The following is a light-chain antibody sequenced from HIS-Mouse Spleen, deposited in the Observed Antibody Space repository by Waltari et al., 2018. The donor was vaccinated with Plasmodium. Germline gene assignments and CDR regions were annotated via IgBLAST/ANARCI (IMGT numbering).Light chain of an antibody. CDR2: EGS. Sequence: QSALTQPASVSGSPGQSFTIPCTGTSSDVGSSNLVSWYQQHPGKAPNLMIYEGSKRPSGVSNRFSGSKSGNTASLTISGLQAEDEADYYCCSYAGSSTYVFGTGTKVTVL. J-gene: IGLJ1*01. V-gene: IGLV2-23*01. CDR1: SSDVGSSNL. CDR3: CSYAGSSTYV.